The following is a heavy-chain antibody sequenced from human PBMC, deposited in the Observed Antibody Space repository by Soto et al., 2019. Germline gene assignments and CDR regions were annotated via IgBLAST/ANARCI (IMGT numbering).Heavy chain of an antibody. CDR3: ARVLAAAGPYYFDY. Sequence: TLSLTCTVSGGSISSGGYYWSWIRQHPGKGLEWIGHIYYRGSTYYNPSLKSRVTISVDTSKNQFSLKLSSVTAADTAVYYCARVLAAAGPYYFDYWGQGTLVTVPQ. CDR1: GGSISSGGYY. J-gene: IGHJ4*02. D-gene: IGHD6-13*01. CDR2: IYYRGST. V-gene: IGHV4-31*03.